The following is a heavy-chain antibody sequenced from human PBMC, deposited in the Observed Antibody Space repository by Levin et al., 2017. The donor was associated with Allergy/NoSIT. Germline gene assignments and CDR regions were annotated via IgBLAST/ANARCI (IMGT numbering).Heavy chain of an antibody. Sequence: GESLKISCAASGFTFSSYAMHWVRQAPGKGLEWVAVISYDGSNKYYADSVKGRFTISRDNSKNTLYLQMNSLRAEDTAVYYCARDGLLGWDAFDIWGQGTMVTVSS. CDR1: GFTFSSYA. V-gene: IGHV3-30-3*01. D-gene: IGHD7-27*01. CDR3: ARDGLLGWDAFDI. CDR2: ISYDGSNK. J-gene: IGHJ3*02.